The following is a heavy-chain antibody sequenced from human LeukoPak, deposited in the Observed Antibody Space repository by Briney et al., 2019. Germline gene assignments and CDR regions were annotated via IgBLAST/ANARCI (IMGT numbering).Heavy chain of an antibody. J-gene: IGHJ4*02. V-gene: IGHV3-74*01. Sequence: PGGSLRLSCAASGFTFSSYCMHWVRQAPRKGLMWVSRINSDGSGTSYADSVKGRFTISRDNAKSTLYLQMNSLRAEDTAVYYCARPQRIAAAGTIDYWGQGTLVTVSS. CDR2: INSDGSGT. CDR1: GFTFSSYC. D-gene: IGHD6-13*01. CDR3: ARPQRIAAAGTIDY.